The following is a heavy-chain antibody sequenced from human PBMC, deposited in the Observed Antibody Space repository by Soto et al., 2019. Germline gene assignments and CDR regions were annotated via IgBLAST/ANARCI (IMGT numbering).Heavy chain of an antibody. J-gene: IGHJ6*02. V-gene: IGHV3-48*03. D-gene: IGHD2-2*01. CDR3: ARAPFIVVVPAARYGMDV. CDR2: ISSSGSTI. CDR1: GFTFSSYE. Sequence: GGSLRLSCAASGFTFSSYEMNWVRQAPGKGLEWVSYISSSGSTIYYADSVKGRFTISRDNAKNSLYLQMNSLRAEDTAVYYCARAPFIVVVPAARYGMDVWGQGTTVTVSS.